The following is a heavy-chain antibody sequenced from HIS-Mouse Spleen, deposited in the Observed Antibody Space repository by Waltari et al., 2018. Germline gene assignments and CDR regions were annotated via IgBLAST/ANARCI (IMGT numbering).Heavy chain of an antibody. CDR2: IYYSGST. J-gene: IGHJ2*01. V-gene: IGHV4-39*07. CDR1: GGSISSSSYY. D-gene: IGHD6-13*01. Sequence: QLQLQESGPGLVKPSETLSITCTASGGSISSSSYYRGWIRQPPGKGLEWIGSIYYSGSTYYNPSLKSRVTISVDTSKNQFSLKLSSVTAADTAVYYCAREIPYSSSWYDWYFDLWGRGTLVTVSS. CDR3: AREIPYSSSWYDWYFDL.